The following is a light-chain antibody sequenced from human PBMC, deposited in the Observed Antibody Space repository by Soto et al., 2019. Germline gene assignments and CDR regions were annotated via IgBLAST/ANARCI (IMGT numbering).Light chain of an antibody. CDR2: GAS. J-gene: IGKJ2*01. CDR1: QSVSST. V-gene: IGKV3-15*01. Sequence: EIVMTQSPATLSVSPGERATLSCRASQSVSSTLAWYQQKPGQAPRLLIYGASTRATGIPARFSGSWSGTEFPLTISSLQSEDFAVYYCQQYNNWTRGYTFGQGTKLEIK. CDR3: QQYNNWTRGYT.